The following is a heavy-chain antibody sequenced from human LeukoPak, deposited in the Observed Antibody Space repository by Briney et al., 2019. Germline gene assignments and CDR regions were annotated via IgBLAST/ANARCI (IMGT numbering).Heavy chain of an antibody. CDR3: ARHMVLTAIQYHGMDV. J-gene: IGHJ6*02. Sequence: SETLSLTCSVSGVSINNYYWTWIRQPPGEGLEWIGYIHNIGSTNYNPSLKSRVAISGDTSKNQFSLNLRSVTAADTAVYYCARHMVLTAIQYHGMDVWGQGTTVIVSS. CDR2: IHNIGST. D-gene: IGHD2-21*02. V-gene: IGHV4-59*08. CDR1: GVSINNYY.